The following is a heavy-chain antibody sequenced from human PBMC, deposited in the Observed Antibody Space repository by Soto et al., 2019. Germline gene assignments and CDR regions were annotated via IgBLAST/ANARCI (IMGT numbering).Heavy chain of an antibody. CDR3: ARDPADSMIGIDY. D-gene: IGHD3-16*01. CDR1: GYTFTDYF. Sequence: ASVKVSCKASGYTFTDYFMHWVRQAPGQGLGWMGWINGNSGGTSYAQKFQGRVAMTRDTSISTAYMELSSLTFDDTAVYYCARDPADSMIGIDYWGQGTLVTVSS. V-gene: IGHV1-2*02. CDR2: INGNSGGT. J-gene: IGHJ4*02.